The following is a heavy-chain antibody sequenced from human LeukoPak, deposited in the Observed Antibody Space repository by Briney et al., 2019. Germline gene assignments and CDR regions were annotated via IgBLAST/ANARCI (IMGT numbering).Heavy chain of an antibody. CDR1: GYTFTGYS. V-gene: IGHV1-2*02. J-gene: IGHJ3*02. CDR2: INPSSGGT. D-gene: IGHD2-15*01. Sequence: ASVKVSCKASGYTFTGYSMHCVRQAPGQGPEWMGWINPSSGGTNYAQKFQGRVTMTRDTSINTANMELRRLRSDDTAVYYCARGGVVVLGVMDIWGQGTVVTVSS. CDR3: ARGGVVVLGVMDI.